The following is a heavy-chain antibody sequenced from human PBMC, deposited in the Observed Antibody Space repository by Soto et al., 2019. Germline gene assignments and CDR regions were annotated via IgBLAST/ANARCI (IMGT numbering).Heavy chain of an antibody. J-gene: IGHJ5*02. V-gene: IGHV1-2*04. CDR1: GCTFTGYY. CDR2: INPNSGGT. D-gene: IGHD6-6*01. CDR3: ARARSLAARKLCDP. Sequence: VKVSCKASGCTFTGYYMHWVRQAPGQGLEWMGWINPNSGGTNYAQKFQGWVTMTRDTSISTAYMELSRLRSDDTAVYYCARARSLAARKLCDPWGQGILVTVSS.